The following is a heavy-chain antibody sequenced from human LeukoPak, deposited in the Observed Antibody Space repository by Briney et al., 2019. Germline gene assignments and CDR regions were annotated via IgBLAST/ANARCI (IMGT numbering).Heavy chain of an antibody. D-gene: IGHD4-23*01. CDR1: GFTFSSYF. CDR2: IDVSGGST. J-gene: IGHJ4*02. Sequence: GGSLRLSCAASGFTFSSYFMSWVRQAPGKGLEWVSTIDVSGGSTYYADSVKGRFTISRDNSKNTLYLQMNSLRADDTAVYYCAKDQTPYYWGQRTLVTVSS. V-gene: IGHV3-23*01. CDR3: AKDQTPYY.